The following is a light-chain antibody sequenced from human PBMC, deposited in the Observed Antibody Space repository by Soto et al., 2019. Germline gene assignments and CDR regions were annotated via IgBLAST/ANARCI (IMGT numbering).Light chain of an antibody. V-gene: IGKV1-39*01. CDR2: AAS. Sequence: DIQMTQSPSSLSESVGDRVTITCRASQSISSYLNWYQQKPGKAPKLLIYAASSLQSGVPSRFSGSGSGTDFTLTISSLQPEDFATYYCQQSYSTLGTFGQGTKVDIK. CDR1: QSISSY. CDR3: QQSYSTLGT. J-gene: IGKJ1*01.